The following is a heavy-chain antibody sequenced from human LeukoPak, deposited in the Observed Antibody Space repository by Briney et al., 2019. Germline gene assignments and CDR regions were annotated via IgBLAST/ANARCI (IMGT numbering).Heavy chain of an antibody. J-gene: IGHJ4*02. CDR3: ARETGYYGSGSYYKH. CDR2: IRYDGSNK. D-gene: IGHD3-10*01. CDR1: GFTFSSYG. Sequence: GGSLRLSCAASGFTFSSYGMHWVRQAPGKGLEWVAFIRYDGSNKYYADSVKGRFTISRDNSKNTLYLQMNSLRAEDTAVYYCARETGYYGSGSYYKHWGQGTLVTVSS. V-gene: IGHV3-30*02.